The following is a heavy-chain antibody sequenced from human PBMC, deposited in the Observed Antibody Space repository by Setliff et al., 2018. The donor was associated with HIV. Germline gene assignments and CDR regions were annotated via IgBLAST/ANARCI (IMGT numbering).Heavy chain of an antibody. CDR3: ARDGVGYYDSSGYSESAEYFQH. D-gene: IGHD3-22*01. CDR2: IYPSGST. V-gene: IGHV4-61*09. Sequence: SETLSLTCTVSGGSISSGSYYWSWIRQPAGKGLEWIGHIYPSGSTNYNPSLKSRVTISVDTSKNQFSLKLSSVTAADTAVYYCARDGVGYYDSSGYSESAEYFQHWGQGTLVTVPQ. J-gene: IGHJ1*01. CDR1: GGSISSGSYY.